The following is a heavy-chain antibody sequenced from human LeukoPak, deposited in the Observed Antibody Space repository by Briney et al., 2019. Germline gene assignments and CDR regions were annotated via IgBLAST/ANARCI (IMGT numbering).Heavy chain of an antibody. CDR2: IKQDGSEK. Sequence: GGSLRLSCAASGFTFRDTWMNWVRQVPGQGLEWVANIKQDGSEKFYVASVKGRFTISRDNGKSSLYLQMNSLRAEDTALYYCATSYDMGWLIGYWGQGTLVTVSS. V-gene: IGHV3-7*03. J-gene: IGHJ4*02. CDR1: GFTFRDTW. CDR3: ATSYDMGWLIGY. D-gene: IGHD3/OR15-3a*01.